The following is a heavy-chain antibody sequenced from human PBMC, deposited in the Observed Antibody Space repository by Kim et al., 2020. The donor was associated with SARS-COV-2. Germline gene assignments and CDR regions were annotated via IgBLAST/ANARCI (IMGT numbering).Heavy chain of an antibody. CDR3: TTDLQDYGDLYY. CDR2: IKSKTDGGTT. D-gene: IGHD4-17*01. CDR1: GFTFSNAW. J-gene: IGHJ4*02. V-gene: IGHV3-15*01. Sequence: GGSLRLSCAASGFTFSNAWMSWVRQAPGKGLEWVGRIKSKTDGGTTDYAGPVKGRFTISRDDSKNTLYLQMNSLKTEDTAVYYCTTDLQDYGDLYYWGQGALVTVSS.